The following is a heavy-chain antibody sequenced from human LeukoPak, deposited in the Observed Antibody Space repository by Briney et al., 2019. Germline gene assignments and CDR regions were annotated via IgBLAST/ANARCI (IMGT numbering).Heavy chain of an antibody. J-gene: IGHJ4*02. D-gene: IGHD6-19*01. V-gene: IGHV4-59*01. CDR2: IYYSGST. CDR3: ARSERYSSGWYFYFDY. CDR1: GGSLSTYY. Sequence: PSETLSLTCTVSGGSLSTYYWSWIRQPPGKGLDWIGYIYYSGSTNYKPSLKSRVTISIDTSKNQFSLNLSSVTAADTAVYYCARSERYSSGWYFYFDYWGQGTLVTVSS.